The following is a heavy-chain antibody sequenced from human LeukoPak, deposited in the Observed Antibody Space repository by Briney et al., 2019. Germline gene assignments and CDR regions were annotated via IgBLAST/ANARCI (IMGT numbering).Heavy chain of an antibody. CDR2: INPNSGGT. CDR3: AREKDCSSTSCYGDYYYYMDV. CDR1: GYTFTGYY. Sequence: ASLKVSCKASGYTFTGYYMHWVRQAPGQGLEWMGWINPNSGGTNYAQKFQGRVTMTRDTSISAAYMELSRLRSDDTAVYYCAREKDCSSTSCYGDYYYYMDVWGKGTTVTISS. V-gene: IGHV1-2*02. J-gene: IGHJ6*03. D-gene: IGHD2-2*01.